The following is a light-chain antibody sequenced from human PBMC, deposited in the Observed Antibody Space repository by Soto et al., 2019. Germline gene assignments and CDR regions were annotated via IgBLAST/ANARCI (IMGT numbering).Light chain of an antibody. J-gene: IGKJ4*01. CDR1: QDISSN. V-gene: IGKV1-33*01. Sequence: DIQMTQSPSSLSASVGDRVTITCQASQDISSNLNWYQQKPGKAPKLLIYDSSNLETGVPSRFSGGGSGTDFTVTISSLQPEDIATYYCQQYDNVPPTFGGGTKVEIK. CDR3: QQYDNVPPT. CDR2: DSS.